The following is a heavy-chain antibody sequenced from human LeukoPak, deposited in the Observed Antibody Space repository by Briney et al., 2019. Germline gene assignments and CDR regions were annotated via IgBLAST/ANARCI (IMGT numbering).Heavy chain of an antibody. CDR2: ISSSGSTI. J-gene: IGHJ4*02. V-gene: IGHV3-48*03. Sequence: PGGSLRLSCAASGFTFSSYEINWVREAPGKGPEWVSYISSSGSTIYYADSVKGRFTISRDNAKNSLSLQMNSLKVEDTAVYYCARDHNGPYTFDYWGQGTLVTVSS. CDR1: GFTFSSYE. D-gene: IGHD2-2*02. CDR3: ARDHNGPYTFDY.